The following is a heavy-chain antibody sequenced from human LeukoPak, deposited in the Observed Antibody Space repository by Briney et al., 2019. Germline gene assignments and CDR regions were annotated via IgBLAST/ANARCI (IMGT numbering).Heavy chain of an antibody. CDR1: GYTFTSYG. V-gene: IGHV1-18*01. D-gene: IGHD3-22*01. CDR3: ARDHRRNYYDSSGYYDY. CDR2: ISAYNGNT. J-gene: IGHJ4*02. Sequence: ASVKVSCKASGYTFTSYGISWVRQAPGQGLEWMGWISAYNGNTNYAQKLQGRVTMTTDTSTSTAYMELRSLRSDDTAVYYCARDHRRNYYDSSGYYDYWGQGTLVTVSS.